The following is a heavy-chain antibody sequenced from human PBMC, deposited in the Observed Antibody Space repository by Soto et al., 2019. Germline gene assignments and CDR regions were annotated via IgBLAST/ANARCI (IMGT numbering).Heavy chain of an antibody. J-gene: IGHJ4*02. D-gene: IGHD4-17*01. V-gene: IGHV1-69*13. CDR1: GGTFSSYA. Sequence: GASVKVSWKASGGTFSSYAISWVRQAPGQGLEWMGGIIPIFGTANYAQKFQGRVTITADESTSTAYMELSSLRSEDTAVYYCARDHPDYGGNSYYFDYWGQGTLVTVSS. CDR3: ARDHPDYGGNSYYFDY. CDR2: IIPIFGTA.